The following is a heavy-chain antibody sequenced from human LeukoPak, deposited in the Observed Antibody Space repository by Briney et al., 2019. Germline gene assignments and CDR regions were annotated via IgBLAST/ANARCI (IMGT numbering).Heavy chain of an antibody. CDR3: TTDGLR. CDR1: GFTFSDAW. V-gene: IGHV3-15*01. Sequence: GGSLRLSCAASGFTFSDAWMSWVRQAPGKGLEWVGRIKSKTDSGTTDYAAPVKGRFTISRDDSKNTLYLQMSSLKTEDTAVYYCTTDGLRWGQGTLVTVSS. CDR2: IKSKTDSGTT. J-gene: IGHJ4*02. D-gene: IGHD4-17*01.